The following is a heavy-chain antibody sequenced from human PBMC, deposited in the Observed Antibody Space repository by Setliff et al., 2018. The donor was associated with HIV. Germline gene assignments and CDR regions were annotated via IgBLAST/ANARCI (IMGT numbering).Heavy chain of an antibody. CDR1: GFTFGSYA. Sequence: PGGSLRLSCAPSGFTFGSYAMSWVRQAPGKGLEWVSSISASATYIYYADSVKGRFTISRDNAKNSLYLQMNSLTAEDTAVYYCARDVSWRVRTYIDYWGQGALVTVSS. D-gene: IGHD3-3*01. V-gene: IGHV3-21*01. CDR3: ARDVSWRVRTYIDY. J-gene: IGHJ4*02. CDR2: ISASATYI.